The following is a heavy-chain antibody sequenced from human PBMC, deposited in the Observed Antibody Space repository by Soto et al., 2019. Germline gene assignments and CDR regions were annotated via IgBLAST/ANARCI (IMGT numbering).Heavy chain of an antibody. V-gene: IGHV1-69*13. CDR2: IIPIFGTA. J-gene: IGHJ3*01. D-gene: IGHD6-6*01. CDR3: ARDDGSSSRGDAFYF. CDR1: GSTFSSYA. Sequence: GAAGKVSCKASGSTFSSYAISWVLQAPGQGLEWMGGIIPIFGTANYAQKFQGRVTITADESTSTAYMELSSLRSEDTAVYYCARDDGSSSRGDAFYFRGQGTMVTGSS.